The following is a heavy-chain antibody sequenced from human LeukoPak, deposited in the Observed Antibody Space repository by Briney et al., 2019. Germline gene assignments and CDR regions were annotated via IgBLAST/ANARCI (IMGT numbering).Heavy chain of an antibody. CDR3: ARDRHSYGWGYYYYYMDV. J-gene: IGHJ6*03. D-gene: IGHD5-18*01. CDR1: GFTFSNYW. Sequence: GGSLRLSCAASGFTFSNYWMNWVRQAPGKGLEWVANIKQDGGEKSYVDSVKGRFTISRDNAKNSLHLQMNSLRAEDTAVYYCARDRHSYGWGYYYYYMDVWGKGTTVTVSS. CDR2: IKQDGGEK. V-gene: IGHV3-7*01.